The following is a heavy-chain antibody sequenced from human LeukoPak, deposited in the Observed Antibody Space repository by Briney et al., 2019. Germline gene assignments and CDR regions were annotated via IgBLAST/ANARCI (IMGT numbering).Heavy chain of an antibody. CDR2: INHSGST. D-gene: IGHD3-16*02. V-gene: IGHV4-34*01. CDR1: GGSFSGYY. J-gene: IGHJ4*02. CDR3: ARGYDYVWGSYRYPRLYCFDY. Sequence: PSETLSLTCAVYGGSFSGYYWSWIRQPPGKGLEWIGEINHSGSTNYNPSLKSRVTISVDTSKNQFSLKLSSVTAADTAVYYCARGYDYVWGSYRYPRLYCFDYWGQGTLVTVSS.